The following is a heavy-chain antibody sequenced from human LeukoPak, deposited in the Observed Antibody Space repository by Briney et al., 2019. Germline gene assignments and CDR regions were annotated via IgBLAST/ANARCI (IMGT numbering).Heavy chain of an antibody. Sequence: GRSLRLSCAASGFSFSTYGMHWVRQAPGKGLEWVATIWYDGSNKYYADSVKGRFTISRDNSKNTLFLQMNSLRAEDTAVYYCARPLDGASKNYFDYWGQGTLVTVSS. CDR2: IWYDGSNK. CDR3: ARPLDGASKNYFDY. V-gene: IGHV3-33*01. J-gene: IGHJ4*02. CDR1: GFSFSTYG. D-gene: IGHD3-10*01.